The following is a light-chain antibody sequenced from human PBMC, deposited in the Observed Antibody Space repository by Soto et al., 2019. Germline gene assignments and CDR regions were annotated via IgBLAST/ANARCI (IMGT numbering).Light chain of an antibody. V-gene: IGKV1-5*01. Sequence: IQMTQSRSTLSASVVDRVTMTCRASRSFGGWLAWHRKKPGKAPDLLIFDGSTLNTGVPSRLRGSGSGAELTLTIGSMKHDDFATYYCQQYNSSSWTFGHGTQVDIK. CDR1: RSFGGW. CDR3: QQYNSSSWT. J-gene: IGKJ1*01. CDR2: DGS.